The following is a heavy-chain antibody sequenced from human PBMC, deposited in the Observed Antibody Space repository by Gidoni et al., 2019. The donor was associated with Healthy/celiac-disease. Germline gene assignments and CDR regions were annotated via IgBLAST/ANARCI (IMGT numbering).Heavy chain of an antibody. V-gene: IGHV6-1*01. Sequence: QVQLQQSGPGRVKPSQTLSLTWAISVASVSSNSAAWNWIRQSPSRGLEWLGRTYYRAKWYNDYAVSVKSRITINPDTSKNQFSLQLNSVTPEGTAVYYCARGAVYDYVWGSYRPFDYWGQGTLVTVSS. J-gene: IGHJ4*02. CDR2: TYYRAKWYN. CDR1: VASVSSNSAA. D-gene: IGHD3-16*02. CDR3: ARGAVYDYVWGSYRPFDY.